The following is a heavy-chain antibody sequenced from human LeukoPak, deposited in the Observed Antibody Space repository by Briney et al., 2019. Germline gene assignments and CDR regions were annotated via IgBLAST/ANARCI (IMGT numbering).Heavy chain of an antibody. Sequence: ASVKVSCTASGYTFTGYYMHWVRQAPGQGLEWMGWINPNSGGTNYAQKFQGRVTMTRDTSISTAYMELSRLRSDDTAVYYCARQYYDSSGYYPDSNWFDPWGQGTLVTVSS. CDR1: GYTFTGYY. J-gene: IGHJ5*02. D-gene: IGHD3-22*01. V-gene: IGHV1-2*02. CDR3: ARQYYDSSGYYPDSNWFDP. CDR2: INPNSGGT.